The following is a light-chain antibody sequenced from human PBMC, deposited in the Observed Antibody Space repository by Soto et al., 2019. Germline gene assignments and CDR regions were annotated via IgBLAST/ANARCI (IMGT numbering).Light chain of an antibody. V-gene: IGLV2-11*02. CDR2: HVN. Sequence: QSVLTQPRSVSGSPGQSATISCSGTSSDVGGTNYVSWYRQLPGKAPKLIVYHVNKRPSGVHDRFSASKSGNTASLTISGLQADDEADYYCGSYAGRNTYVFATGTKVTVL. J-gene: IGLJ1*01. CDR1: SSDVGGTNY. CDR3: GSYAGRNTYV.